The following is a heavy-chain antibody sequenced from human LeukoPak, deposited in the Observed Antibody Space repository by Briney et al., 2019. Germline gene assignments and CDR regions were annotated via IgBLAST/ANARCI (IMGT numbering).Heavy chain of an antibody. Sequence: GGSLRLSCAASGFTFSSYAMHWVRQAPGKGLEWVAVISYDGSNKYYADSVKGRFTISRDNSKNTLYLQMNSLRAEDTAVYYCASREVYGDPPFDYRGQGTLVTVSS. CDR2: ISYDGSNK. CDR3: ASREVYGDPPFDY. CDR1: GFTFSSYA. J-gene: IGHJ4*02. D-gene: IGHD4-17*01. V-gene: IGHV3-30*04.